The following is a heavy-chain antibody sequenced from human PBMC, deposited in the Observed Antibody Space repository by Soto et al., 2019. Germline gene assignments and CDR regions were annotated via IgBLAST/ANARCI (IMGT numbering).Heavy chain of an antibody. CDR3: ARSPSSGGYDHYFDY. CDR2: INWNGGST. Sequence: PGGSLRLSCAASGFTFDDYGMSWVRQAPGKGLEWVSGINWNGGSTGYADSVKGRFTISRDNAKNSLYLQMNSLRAEDTAVYYCARSPSSGGYDHYFDYWGQGTLVTVSS. J-gene: IGHJ4*02. CDR1: GFTFDDYG. D-gene: IGHD2-15*01. V-gene: IGHV3-20*04.